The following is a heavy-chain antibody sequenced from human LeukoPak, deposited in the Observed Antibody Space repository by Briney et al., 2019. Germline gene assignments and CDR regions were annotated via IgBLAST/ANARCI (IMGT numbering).Heavy chain of an antibody. D-gene: IGHD3-3*01. CDR2: IYSGGST. J-gene: IGHJ4*02. CDR1: GFTVSSNC. Sequence: GGSLRLSCAASGFTVSSNCMSWVRQAPGKGLEWVSVIYSGGSTYYADSVKGRFTISRDNSKNTLYLQMNSLRAEDTAVYYCASGLRWSSIDYWGQGTLVTVSS. CDR3: ASGLRWSSIDY. V-gene: IGHV3-53*01.